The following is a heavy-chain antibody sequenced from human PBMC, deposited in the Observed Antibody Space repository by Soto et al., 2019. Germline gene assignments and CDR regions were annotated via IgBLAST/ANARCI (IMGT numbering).Heavy chain of an antibody. D-gene: IGHD3-22*01. CDR2: IYYSGTT. CDR3: ARHYYHDSTTYEGGS. V-gene: IGHV4-39*01. CDR1: GGSISSSGYY. Sequence: QLQLQESGPGLVKPSETLSLTCTVSGGSISSSGYYWGWIRQPPGKGLEWIGSIYYSGTTYYNPSLKSRGTISVDTSKNQFSLKLSSLTAADTAVYYCARHYYHDSTTYEGGSWGQGTLVTVSS. J-gene: IGHJ4*02.